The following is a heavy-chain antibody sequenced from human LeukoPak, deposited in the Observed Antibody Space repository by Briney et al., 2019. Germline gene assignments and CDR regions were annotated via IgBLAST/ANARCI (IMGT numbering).Heavy chain of an antibody. CDR2: IKSKADGETT. CDR3: TTDLGITMIRGVIVP. V-gene: IGHV3-15*01. D-gene: IGHD3-10*01. CDR1: GFSFTNAW. Sequence: GGSLRLSCAASGFSFTNAWMSWVRQAPGKGLEWVGRIKSKADGETTDYAAPVKGRFTMSRDDSKATLYLQMNSLKAEDTAVYYCTTDLGITMIRGVIVPWGQGTLVTVSS. J-gene: IGHJ5*02.